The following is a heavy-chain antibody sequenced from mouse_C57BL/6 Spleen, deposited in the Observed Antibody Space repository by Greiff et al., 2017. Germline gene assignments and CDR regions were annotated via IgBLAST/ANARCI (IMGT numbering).Heavy chain of an antibody. CDR3: ARWGSSYGYFDV. V-gene: IGHV1-82*01. Sequence: VQLQQSGPELVKPGASVKISCKASGYAFSSSWMNWVKQRPGKGLEWIGRIYPGDGDTNYNGKFKGKATLTADKSSSTAYMHLSSLTSEDSAVYFCARWGSSYGYFDVWGTGTTVTVSS. CDR1: GYAFSSSW. J-gene: IGHJ1*03. CDR2: IYPGDGDT. D-gene: IGHD1-1*01.